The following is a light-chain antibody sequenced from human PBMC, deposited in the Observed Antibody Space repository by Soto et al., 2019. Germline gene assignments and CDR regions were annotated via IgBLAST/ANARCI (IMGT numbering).Light chain of an antibody. CDR2: DAS. CDR1: QTVNTW. CDR3: QQYNSYSPEGLT. J-gene: IGKJ4*01. V-gene: IGKV1-5*01. Sequence: DIQLTQSPSTLSASVGERVTITCRASQTVNTWLAWYQHKPGKAPKLLIYDASVLETGVPSRFSGFSSGTELTLTLSSLQPDDFATYFCQQYNSYSPEGLTFGGGTKVEI.